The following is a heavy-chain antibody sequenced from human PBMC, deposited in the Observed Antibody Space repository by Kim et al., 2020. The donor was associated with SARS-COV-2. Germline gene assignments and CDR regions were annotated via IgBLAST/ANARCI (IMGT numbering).Heavy chain of an antibody. D-gene: IGHD6-19*01. J-gene: IGHJ4*02. Sequence: SETLSLTCTVSGGSISSYYWSWIRQPPGKGLEWIGFFYYSGSTNYNPSLKSRVTISVDTSKNQFSLKLSSVTAADTAVYYCARFRGGWLVQGGFDYWGQGTLVTVSS. V-gene: IGHV4-59*08. CDR2: FYYSGST. CDR1: GGSISSYY. CDR3: ARFRGGWLVQGGFDY.